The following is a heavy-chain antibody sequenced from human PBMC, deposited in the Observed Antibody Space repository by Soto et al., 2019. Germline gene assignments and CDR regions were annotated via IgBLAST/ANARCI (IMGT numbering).Heavy chain of an antibody. CDR1: GYTFTSYG. V-gene: IGHV1-18*01. J-gene: IGHJ4*02. CDR3: AREPNYFDY. Sequence: ASVKVTCKASGYTFTSYGISWVRQAPGKGLEWMGWISAYNGNTKYAQKFQGRVTMTTDTSTSTAYMELRSLRSDDTAVYYCAREPNYFDYWGQGTLVTVSS. CDR2: ISAYNGNT.